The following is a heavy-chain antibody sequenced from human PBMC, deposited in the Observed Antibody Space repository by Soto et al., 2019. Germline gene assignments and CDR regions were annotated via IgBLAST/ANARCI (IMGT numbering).Heavy chain of an antibody. CDR3: GRGEVDRYNWNYGIDY. CDR1: GVSISSYY. Sequence: SETLSLTCTVSGVSISSYYWSWIRQAPGKGLEWIGYIYYSGNTNYNPSLKSRVTISVDTSKNQFSLKLSSVTAADTAVYYCGRGEVDRYNWNYGIDYWGQGTLVTVSS. V-gene: IGHV4-59*01. J-gene: IGHJ4*02. D-gene: IGHD1-7*01. CDR2: IYYSGNT.